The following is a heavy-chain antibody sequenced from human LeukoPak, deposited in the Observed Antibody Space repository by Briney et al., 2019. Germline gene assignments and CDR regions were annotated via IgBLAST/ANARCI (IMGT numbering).Heavy chain of an antibody. Sequence: GGSLRLSCAASGFTFSDYWMSWMCQAPGKGLEWVANIKYDGDEEYYVDSVKGRFTISRDNAKNSLYLQLNSLRVEDTAVYYCKSGGAAPGSFDDWGQGTLVTVSP. CDR2: IKYDGDEE. CDR1: GFTFSDYW. V-gene: IGHV3-7*01. D-gene: IGHD6-13*01. CDR3: KSGGAAPGSFDD. J-gene: IGHJ4*02.